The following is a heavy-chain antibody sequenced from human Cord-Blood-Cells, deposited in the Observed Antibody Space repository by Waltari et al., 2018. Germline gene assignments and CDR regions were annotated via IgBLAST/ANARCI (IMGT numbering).Heavy chain of an antibody. Sequence: PGYTFTSHGISWVRQAPGQGFEWMGWISAYNGNTNYAQKLQGRVTMTTDTSTSTAYMGLRSLRSDATAVYYCARGNQLLDYWGQRTLVTVAS. J-gene: IGHJ4*02. V-gene: IGHV1-18*01. CDR1: GYTFTSHG. D-gene: IGHD2-2*01. CDR3: ARGNQLLDY. CDR2: ISAYNGNT.